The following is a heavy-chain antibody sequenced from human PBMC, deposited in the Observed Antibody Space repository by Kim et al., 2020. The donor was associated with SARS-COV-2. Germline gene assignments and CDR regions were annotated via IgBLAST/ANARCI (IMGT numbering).Heavy chain of an antibody. D-gene: IGHD6-13*01. CDR3: ARGLRHSS. Sequence: SCNTGYAQKFQGRVTMTRNTSISTAYMELSSLGSEDTAMYYCARGLRHSSWGQGTLVTVSS. V-gene: IGHV1-8*01. J-gene: IGHJ4*02. CDR2: SCNT.